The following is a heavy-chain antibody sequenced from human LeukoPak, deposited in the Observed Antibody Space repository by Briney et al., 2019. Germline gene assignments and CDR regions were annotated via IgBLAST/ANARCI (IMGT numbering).Heavy chain of an antibody. CDR2: TDTSGRYV. D-gene: IGHD3-10*01. CDR3: ARGRSITLLRGVAMSDGFDI. J-gene: IGHJ3*02. V-gene: IGHV3-21*06. Sequence: GGSLRLSCAASGFTFSNYGMNRVRQAPGKGLEWVSFTDTSGRYVYYGDSVKGRFTISRDNAKNLLFLQMNGLRAEDTALYYCARGRSITLLRGVAMSDGFDIWGQGAMVAVSS. CDR1: GFTFSNYG.